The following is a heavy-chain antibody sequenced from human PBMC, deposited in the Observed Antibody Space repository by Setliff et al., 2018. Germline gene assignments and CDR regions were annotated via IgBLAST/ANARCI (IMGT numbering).Heavy chain of an antibody. CDR3: AKGGSTSCYTEADY. V-gene: IGHV3-23*01. D-gene: IGHD2-2*02. Sequence: GGSLRLSCVASGFTLSTYAMSWVRQAPGKGLEWVSVISDSGGSTYYADSVKGRFTISRDNSKNTLYLQMLSLGAEDTAVYYCAKGGSTSCYTEADYWGQGTLVTVSS. J-gene: IGHJ4*02. CDR1: GFTLSTYA. CDR2: ISDSGGST.